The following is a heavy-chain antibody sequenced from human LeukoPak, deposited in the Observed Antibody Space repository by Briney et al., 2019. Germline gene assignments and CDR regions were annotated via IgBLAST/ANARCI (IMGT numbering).Heavy chain of an antibody. CDR3: AKDNYYDSSGYYHFDH. V-gene: IGHV3-23*01. CDR1: GFTFDDYG. Sequence: GGSLRLSCAASGFTFDDYGMIWVRQAPGKGLEWVSSISGSGGTTYYADSVKGRFTISRDESKNTLYLQMNSLRAEDTAVYYCAKDNYYDSSGYYHFDHWGQGTLVTVSS. J-gene: IGHJ4*02. D-gene: IGHD3-22*01. CDR2: ISGSGGTT.